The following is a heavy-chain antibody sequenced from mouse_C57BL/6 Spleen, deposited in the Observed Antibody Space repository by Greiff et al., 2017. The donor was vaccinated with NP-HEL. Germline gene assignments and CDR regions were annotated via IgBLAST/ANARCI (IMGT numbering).Heavy chain of an antibody. D-gene: IGHD3-2*02. V-gene: IGHV1-61*01. CDR2: IYPSDSET. CDR3: AREGQLRGFAY. CDR1: GYTFTSYW. Sequence: QVQLQQPGAELVRPGSSVKLSCKASGYTFTSYWMDWVKQRPGQGLEWIGNIYPSDSETHYNQKFKDKATLTVDKSSSTAYMQLSSLTSEDSAVYYCAREGQLRGFAYWGQGTLVTVSA. J-gene: IGHJ3*01.